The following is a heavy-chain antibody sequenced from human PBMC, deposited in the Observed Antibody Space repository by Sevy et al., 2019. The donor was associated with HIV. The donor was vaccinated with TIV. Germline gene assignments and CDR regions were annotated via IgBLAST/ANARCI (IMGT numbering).Heavy chain of an antibody. Sequence: GGSLRLSCAASGFTFSSYSMNWVRQAPGKGLEWVSSISSSSYIYYADSVKGRFTISRDNAKNSLYLQMNSLRAEDTAVYYCAHLVVAATPNYYYGMDVWGQGTTVTVSS. D-gene: IGHD2-15*01. CDR2: ISSSSYI. CDR3: AHLVVAATPNYYYGMDV. CDR1: GFTFSSYS. J-gene: IGHJ6*02. V-gene: IGHV3-21*01.